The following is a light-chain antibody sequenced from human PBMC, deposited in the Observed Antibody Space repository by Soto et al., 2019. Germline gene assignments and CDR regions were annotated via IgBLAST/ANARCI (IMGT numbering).Light chain of an antibody. CDR2: CAS. J-gene: IGKJ1*01. CDR1: HTISSSY. Sequence: EIDVTQSPCTLSLSPGERATLSCRASHTISSSYVAWYEQKPGRAHRLLIYCASSGATGIPDRFSGSVSGRDFTLTLSRLEPEDFAVYYCKEYGSSPKTFGQGTKVDIK. CDR3: KEYGSSPKT. V-gene: IGKV3-20*01.